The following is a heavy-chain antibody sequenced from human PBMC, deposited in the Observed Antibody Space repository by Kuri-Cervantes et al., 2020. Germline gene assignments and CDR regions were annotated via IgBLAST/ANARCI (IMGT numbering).Heavy chain of an antibody. Sequence: GGSLRLSCAASGFTFSSYGMHWVRQAPGKGLEWVAVIWYDGSNKYYADSVKGRFTISRDNSKNTLYLQMNSLRAEDTAVYYCARNYGDYVAYWYFDLWGRGTLVTVSS. CDR1: GFTFSSYG. J-gene: IGHJ2*01. V-gene: IGHV3-33*01. CDR3: ARNYGDYVAYWYFDL. CDR2: IWYDGSNK. D-gene: IGHD4-17*01.